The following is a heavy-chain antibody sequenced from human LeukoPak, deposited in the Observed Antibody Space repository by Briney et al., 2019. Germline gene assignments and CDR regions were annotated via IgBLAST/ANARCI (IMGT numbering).Heavy chain of an antibody. CDR1: GYTFTSYD. D-gene: IGHD2-21*02. CDR3: ARLGDLDAFDI. J-gene: IGHJ3*02. V-gene: IGHV1-8*03. CDR2: MNPNSGNT. Sequence: GASVKVSCKASGYTFTSYDINWVRQASGQGLEWMGWMNPNSGNTGYAQMFQGRVTITRNTSISTAYMELSSLRSEDTAVYYCARLGDLDAFDIWGQGTMVTVSS.